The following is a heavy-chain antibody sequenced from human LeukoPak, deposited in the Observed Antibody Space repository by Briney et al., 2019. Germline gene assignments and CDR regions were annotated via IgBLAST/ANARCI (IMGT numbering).Heavy chain of an antibody. V-gene: IGHV3-33*08. CDR3: ARTRYNSGGGDY. D-gene: IGHD6-19*01. CDR1: GFTVSSDY. CDR2: LWYDGTNK. Sequence: GGSLRLSCAASGFTVSSDYLSWVRQAPGKGLEWVAVLWYDGTNKYYADSVEGRFTISRDNSKSTLYLQMNSLRAEDTAVYYCARTRYNSGGGDYWGQGTRVTVSP. J-gene: IGHJ4*02.